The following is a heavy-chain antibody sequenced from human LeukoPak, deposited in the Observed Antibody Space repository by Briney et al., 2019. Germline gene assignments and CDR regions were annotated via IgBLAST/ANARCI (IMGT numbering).Heavy chain of an antibody. CDR2: IWYDGSNK. CDR3: ARAEKIAVAGMGYYFDY. V-gene: IGHV3-33*01. CDR1: GFTFSSNG. Sequence: GRSLRLSCVASGFTFSSNGMHWVRQAPGKGLEWVAVIWYDGSNKYYADSVKGRFTISRDNSKNTLYLQMNSLRAEDTAVYYCARAEKIAVAGMGYYFDYWGQGTLVTVSS. J-gene: IGHJ4*02. D-gene: IGHD6-19*01.